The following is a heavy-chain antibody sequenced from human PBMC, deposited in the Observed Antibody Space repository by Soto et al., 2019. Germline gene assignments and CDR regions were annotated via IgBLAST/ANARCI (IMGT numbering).Heavy chain of an antibody. D-gene: IGHD2-2*01. V-gene: IGHV1-69*05. CDR3: ARENQPRGLYFHYYGADV. J-gene: IGHJ6*02. CDR1: GGTFSSYA. CDR2: IIPIFGTA. Sequence: AVKVSCKASGGTFSSYAISWVRQAPGQGLEWMGGIIPIFGTANYAQKFQGRGTITRDTFANTAYMEVSSLRSEDTAIYYCARENQPRGLYFHYYGADVWGQGTTVTVSS.